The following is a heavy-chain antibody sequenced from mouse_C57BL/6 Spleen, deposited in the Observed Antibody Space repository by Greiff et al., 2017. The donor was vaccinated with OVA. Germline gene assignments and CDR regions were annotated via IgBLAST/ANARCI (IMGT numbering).Heavy chain of an antibody. V-gene: IGHV2-9*01. CDR3: AKRAYSNYYALDD. Sequence: QVQLQQSGPGLVAPSQSLSITCTVSGFSLTSYGVDWVRQPPGKGLEWLGVIWGGGSTTYNSALMSRLSISKDNSTSPVFLKMNSLQTDDTARYCGAKRAYSNYYALDDWGQVTSVTVSS. CDR1: GFSLTSYG. D-gene: IGHD2-5*01. J-gene: IGHJ4*01. CDR2: IWGGGST.